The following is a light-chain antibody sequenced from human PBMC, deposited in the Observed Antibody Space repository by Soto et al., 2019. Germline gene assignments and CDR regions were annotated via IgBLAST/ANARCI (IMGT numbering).Light chain of an antibody. V-gene: IGKV1-5*03. J-gene: IGKJ3*01. CDR1: QSISSW. CDR2: KAS. CDR3: QQSFT. Sequence: DIQMTQSPSTLSASVGDRVTITCRASQSISSWFAWYQQKPGKAPMLLIYKASSLESGVPSRFSGSGSGTEFTLTISSLQPDEFATYYCQQSFTFGPRTKVDIK.